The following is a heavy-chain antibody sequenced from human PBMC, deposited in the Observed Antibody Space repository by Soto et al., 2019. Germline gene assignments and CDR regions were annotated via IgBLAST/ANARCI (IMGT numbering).Heavy chain of an antibody. CDR1: GYAFTNNV. J-gene: IGHJ4*02. CDR3: AREVPYGYSRFDY. V-gene: IGHV1-3*01. D-gene: IGHD5-18*01. Sequence: ASVKVSCKTSGYAFTNNVIHWVRQAPGQRLEWIGWVNAGNDNTKWSREFQGRLTLTKDTSATTAYMELSSLTPEDTAIYFCAREVPYGYSRFDYWGQGTLVTVSS. CDR2: VNAGNDNT.